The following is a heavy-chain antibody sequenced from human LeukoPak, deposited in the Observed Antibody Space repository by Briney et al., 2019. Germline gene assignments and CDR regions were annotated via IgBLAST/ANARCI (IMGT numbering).Heavy chain of an antibody. CDR2: IRYDGSNK. D-gene: IGHD6-13*01. CDR3: AEGVGGIAAAGPDY. V-gene: IGHV3-30*02. CDR1: GFTFSSYG. J-gene: IGHJ4*02. Sequence: GGSLRLSCAASGFTFSSYGMHWVRQAPGKGLEWVAFIRYDGSNKYYADSVKGRFTISRDNSKNTLYLQMNSLRAEDTAVYYRAEGVGGIAAAGPDYWGQGTLVTVSS.